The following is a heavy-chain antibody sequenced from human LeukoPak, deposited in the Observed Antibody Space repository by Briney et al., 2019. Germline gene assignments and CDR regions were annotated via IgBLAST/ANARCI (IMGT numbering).Heavy chain of an antibody. Sequence: GGSLRLSCAATGFTFSDYYMSWIRQAPGKGLEWVSYISSSGSTIYYADSVKGRFTISRDNAKNSLYLQMNSLRAEDTAVYYCARDRGYCSGGSCYWTSFDPWGQGTLVTVSS. J-gene: IGHJ5*02. CDR2: ISSSGSTI. CDR3: ARDRGYCSGGSCYWTSFDP. D-gene: IGHD2-15*01. V-gene: IGHV3-11*04. CDR1: GFTFSDYY.